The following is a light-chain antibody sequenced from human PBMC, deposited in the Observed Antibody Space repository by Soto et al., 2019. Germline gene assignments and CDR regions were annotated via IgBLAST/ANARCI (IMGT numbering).Light chain of an antibody. CDR3: QQYGSSPFT. V-gene: IGKV3-20*01. CDR1: QSVSDRY. Sequence: EIVLTQSTGTLSLSPGERATLSCRASQSVSDRYLAWYQQKPGQAPRLLIYGASSRATGIPDRFSGSGSGTDFTLTISRLEPEDFAVYYCQQYGSSPFTFGPGTKVDIK. J-gene: IGKJ3*01. CDR2: GAS.